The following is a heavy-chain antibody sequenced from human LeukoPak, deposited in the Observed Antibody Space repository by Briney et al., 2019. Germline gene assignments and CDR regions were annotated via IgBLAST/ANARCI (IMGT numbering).Heavy chain of an antibody. CDR3: ARRSAVLGTYYYDSSGYYYFDY. CDR1: GGSFSGYY. V-gene: IGHV4-34*01. Sequence: SETLSLTCAVYGGSFSGYYWSWIRQPPGKGLEWIGEINDSGSTNYNPSLKSRVTISVDTSKNQFSLKVRSVTAADTAVYYCARRSAVLGTYYYDSSGYYYFDYWGQGTLVTVSS. J-gene: IGHJ4*02. CDR2: INDSGST. D-gene: IGHD3-22*01.